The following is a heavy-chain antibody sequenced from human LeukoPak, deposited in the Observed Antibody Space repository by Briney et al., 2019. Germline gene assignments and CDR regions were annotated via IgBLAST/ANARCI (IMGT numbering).Heavy chain of an antibody. CDR3: ARASVDTAMGGDYYYYYMDV. J-gene: IGHJ6*03. Sequence: SETLSLTCTVSGGSISSGSYYWSWIRQPAGKGLEWIGRIYTSGSTNYNPSLKSRVTISVDTSKNQFSLKLSSVTAADTAVYYCARASVDTAMGGDYYYYYMDVWGKGTTVTVSS. CDR1: GGSISSGSYY. CDR2: IYTSGST. D-gene: IGHD5-18*01. V-gene: IGHV4-61*02.